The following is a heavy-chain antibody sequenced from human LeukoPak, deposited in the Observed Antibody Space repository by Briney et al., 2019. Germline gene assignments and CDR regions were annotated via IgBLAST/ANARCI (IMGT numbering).Heavy chain of an antibody. D-gene: IGHD2/OR15-2a*01. V-gene: IGHV3-23*01. CDR1: AFTLSSDA. Sequence: GGSLRLSCAASAFTLSSDAMNWVRQAPGKGLEWVSIISGSGDTTYYADSVKGRFTISRDNSKNTLYLQMSSLRAEDTAIYYCAALSLGDVWGQGTTVSVSS. J-gene: IGHJ6*02. CDR2: ISGSGDTT. CDR3: AALSLGDV.